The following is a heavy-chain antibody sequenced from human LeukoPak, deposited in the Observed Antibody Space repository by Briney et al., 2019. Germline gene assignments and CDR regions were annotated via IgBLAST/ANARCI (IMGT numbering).Heavy chain of an antibody. CDR1: GFSVSNNF. CDR2: IYSDGST. CDR3: AGVKMTTFDY. D-gene: IGHD5-24*01. J-gene: IGHJ4*02. Sequence: GGSLRLSCAASGFSVSNNFMSWVRQAPGKGLECVSVIYSDGSTYYADSVKGRFTISRDNSKNTLYLQVNSLRAEDTAVYYCAGVKMTTFDYWGQGTLVTVSS. V-gene: IGHV3-66*01.